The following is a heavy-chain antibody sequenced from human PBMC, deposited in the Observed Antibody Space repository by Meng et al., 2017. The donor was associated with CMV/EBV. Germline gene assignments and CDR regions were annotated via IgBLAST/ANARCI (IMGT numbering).Heavy chain of an antibody. Sequence: GSLRLSCTVSGGPISSYYWSWIRQPPGKGLEWIGYIYYSGSTNYNPSLKSRVTISVDTSKNQFSLKLSSVTAADTAVYYCARAYYDFWSGYFRNPNGMDVWGQGTTVTVSS. CDR2: IYYSGST. D-gene: IGHD3-3*01. CDR1: GGPISSYY. CDR3: ARAYYDFWSGYFRNPNGMDV. J-gene: IGHJ6*02. V-gene: IGHV4-59*01.